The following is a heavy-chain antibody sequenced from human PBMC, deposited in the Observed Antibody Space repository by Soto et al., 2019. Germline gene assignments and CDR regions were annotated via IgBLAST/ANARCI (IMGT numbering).Heavy chain of an antibody. CDR2: IIPIFGTA. D-gene: IGHD3-10*01. J-gene: IGHJ6*02. V-gene: IGHV1-69*13. Sequence: ASVKVSCKASGGTLSSYAISWVRQAPGQGLEWMGGIIPIFGTANYAQKFQGRVTITADESTSTAYMELSSLRSEDTAVYYCARGGSRVWFGEPYYVTLRGGHYYYYGMDVWGQGTTVTVSS. CDR1: GGTLSSYA. CDR3: ARGGSRVWFGEPYYVTLRGGHYYYYGMDV.